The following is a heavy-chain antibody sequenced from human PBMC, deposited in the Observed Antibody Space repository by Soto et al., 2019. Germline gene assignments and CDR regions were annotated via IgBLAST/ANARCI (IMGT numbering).Heavy chain of an antibody. J-gene: IGHJ4*02. Sequence: SETLSLTCTVSGGSISSYYWSWIRQPPGKGLEWIGYIYYSGSTNYNPSLKSRVTISVDTSKNQFSLKLSSVTAADTAVYYCARRSSGWFYFDYWGQGTLVTVSS. CDR2: IYYSGST. CDR3: ARRSSGWFYFDY. V-gene: IGHV4-59*08. D-gene: IGHD6-19*01. CDR1: GGSISSYY.